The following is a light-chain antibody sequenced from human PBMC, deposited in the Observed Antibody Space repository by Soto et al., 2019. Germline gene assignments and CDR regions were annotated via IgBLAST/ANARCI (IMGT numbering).Light chain of an antibody. CDR1: SSDVGGYNY. CDR2: EVS. J-gene: IGLJ2*01. V-gene: IGLV2-8*01. Sequence: QSALTQPPSASGSPGQSVTISCTGTSSDVGGYNYVSWYQQHPGKAPKLMIYEVSKRPSGVPDRFSGSESGNTASLTVSGLQAEDEADYYCSSYAGSNIVVFGGGTKVTVL. CDR3: SSYAGSNIVV.